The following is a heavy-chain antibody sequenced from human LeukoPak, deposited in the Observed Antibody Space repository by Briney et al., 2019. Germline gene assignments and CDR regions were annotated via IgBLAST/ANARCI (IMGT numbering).Heavy chain of an antibody. D-gene: IGHD3-22*01. CDR1: GYTLTELS. CDR2: FDPEDGET. V-gene: IGHV1-24*01. J-gene: IGHJ5*02. CDR3: ATAHYYYDSSGRAYNWFDP. Sequence: ASVKVSCKVSGYTLTELSMHWVRQAPGKGLEWMGGFDPEDGETIYAQKFQGRVTMTEDTCTDTAYMELSSLRSEDTAVYYCATAHYYYDSSGRAYNWFDPWGQGTLVTVSS.